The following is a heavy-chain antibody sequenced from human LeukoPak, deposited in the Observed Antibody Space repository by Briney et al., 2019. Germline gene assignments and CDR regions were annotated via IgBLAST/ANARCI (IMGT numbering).Heavy chain of an antibody. V-gene: IGHV3-23*01. CDR3: ARLQDFYDNSGYSYFDN. CDR1: GFTFSNYA. CDR2: ITGNALNT. J-gene: IGHJ4*02. Sequence: GGSLRLSCAASGFTFSNYAMSWVRQAPGKGLEWVSSITGNALNTYQADFIKGRFTISRDDSKNTLYLHLSSLRVEDTAVYYCARLQDFYDNSGYSYFDNWGQGTLVTVSS. D-gene: IGHD3-22*01.